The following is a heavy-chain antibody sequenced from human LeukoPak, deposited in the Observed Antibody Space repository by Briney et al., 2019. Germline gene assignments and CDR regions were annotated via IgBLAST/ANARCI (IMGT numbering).Heavy chain of an antibody. CDR2: IKHDGSEK. Sequence: PGGSLRLSCAASGFTFSGYWMTWVRQVPGKGLEWVANIKHDGSEKYYVDSVKGRFTISRDNAKNSLYLQMNSLRAEDTAVYYCARAYAGTLFYWGQGTLVTVSS. V-gene: IGHV3-7*01. CDR1: GFTFSGYW. J-gene: IGHJ4*02. D-gene: IGHD4-23*01. CDR3: ARAYAGTLFY.